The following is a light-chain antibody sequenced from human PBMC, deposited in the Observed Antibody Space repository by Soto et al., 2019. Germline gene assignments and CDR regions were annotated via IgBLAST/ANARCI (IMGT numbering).Light chain of an antibody. V-gene: IGKV3-15*01. J-gene: IGKJ1*01. CDR3: QQYGSSPRT. Sequence: EIVMTQSPATLSVSPGERATLSCRASQSISNNLAWYQQKPGQAPRLVIYSAFTRATGIPARFSGSGSETDFTLTISRLEPEDFAVYYCQQYGSSPRTFGQGTKVDIK. CDR2: SAF. CDR1: QSISNN.